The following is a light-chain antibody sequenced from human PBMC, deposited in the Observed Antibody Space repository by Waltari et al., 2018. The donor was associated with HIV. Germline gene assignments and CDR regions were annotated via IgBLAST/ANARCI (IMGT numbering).Light chain of an antibody. CDR2: GAS. V-gene: IGKV3-20*01. CDR1: QTVSNK. J-gene: IGKJ2*01. CDR3: QQYGSSLYT. Sequence: EIVMTQSPGTLSVSPGERASLSCRARQTVSNKIAWYQQRPGQVPRLLIDGASTRANGVPARFIGSGFGTDFTLTISRLEPEDFAVYYCQQYGSSLYTFGQGTKLEIK.